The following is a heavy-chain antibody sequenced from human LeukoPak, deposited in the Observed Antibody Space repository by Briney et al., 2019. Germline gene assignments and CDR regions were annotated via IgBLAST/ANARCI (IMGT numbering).Heavy chain of an antibody. CDR2: ISGSGGST. J-gene: IGHJ3*01. V-gene: IGHV3-23*01. CDR3: ANYDGEEYDYGPPGLV. Sequence: GGSLRLSCAASGFTFSSYPMHWVRQAPGKGLEWVSAISGSGGSTYYADSVKGRFTISRDNSKNTLYLQMNSLRAEDTAVYYCANYDGEEYDYGPPGLVWGRGTMVTVSS. CDR1: GFTFSSYP. D-gene: IGHD4-17*01.